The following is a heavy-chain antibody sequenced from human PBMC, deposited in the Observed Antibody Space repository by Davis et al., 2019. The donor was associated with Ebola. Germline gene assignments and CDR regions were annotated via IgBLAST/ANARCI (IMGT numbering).Heavy chain of an antibody. V-gene: IGHV1-18*01. CDR2: ISAYNGNT. J-gene: IGHJ5*01. CDR1: SYTFTSYG. Sequence: ASVKVSCKASSYTFTSYGISWVRQAPGQGLEWMGWISAYNGNTNYAQKLQGRVTVTTDTSRSTAYMELRSLRSDDTAVYYCVREAGATTRIYDSWGQGTLVTVSS. D-gene: IGHD1-26*01. CDR3: VREAGATTRIYDS.